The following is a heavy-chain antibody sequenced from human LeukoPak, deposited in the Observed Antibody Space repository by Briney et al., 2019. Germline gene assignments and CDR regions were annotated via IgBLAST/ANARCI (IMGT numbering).Heavy chain of an antibody. D-gene: IGHD6-19*01. V-gene: IGHV4-59*01. CDR2: IHYSEGT. CDR3: ARRSGYSSGWYQDY. CDR1: GGPIRSYY. Sequence: SETLSLTCTVSGGPIRSYYWSWMRQPPGKGLEWIGNIHYSEGTNFNPSLKSRVAIAVDTSKNQFSLSMRSVTAADTAVYYCARRSGYSSGWYQDYWGQGTLVTVSS. J-gene: IGHJ4*02.